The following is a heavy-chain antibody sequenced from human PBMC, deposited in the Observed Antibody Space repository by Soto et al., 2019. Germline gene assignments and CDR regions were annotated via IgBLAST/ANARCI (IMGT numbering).Heavy chain of an antibody. V-gene: IGHV4-59*01. CDR1: GGSISSYY. CDR3: ARYRDDFWSGYFRWFDP. Sequence: LSLTCTVSGGSISSYYWIWIRQPPGKGLEWIGYIYYSGSTNYNPSLKSRVTISVDTSKNQFSLKLSSVTAADTAVYYCARYRDDFWSGYFRWFDPWGQGTLVTVSS. CDR2: IYYSGST. D-gene: IGHD3-3*01. J-gene: IGHJ5*02.